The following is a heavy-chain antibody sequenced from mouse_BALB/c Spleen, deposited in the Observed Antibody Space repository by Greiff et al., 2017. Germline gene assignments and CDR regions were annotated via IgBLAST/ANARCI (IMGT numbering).Heavy chain of an antibody. V-gene: IGHV3-8*02. Sequence: DVKLQESGPSLVKPSQTLSLTCSVTGDSITSCYWNWIRKFPGNKLEYMGCISYSGSTYYNPSLKSRISITRDTSKNQYYLQLNSVTTEDTATYYCARTGTYYFDYWGQGTTLTVSS. CDR1: GDSITSCY. CDR2: ISYSGST. D-gene: IGHD4-1*01. CDR3: ARTGTYYFDY. J-gene: IGHJ2*01.